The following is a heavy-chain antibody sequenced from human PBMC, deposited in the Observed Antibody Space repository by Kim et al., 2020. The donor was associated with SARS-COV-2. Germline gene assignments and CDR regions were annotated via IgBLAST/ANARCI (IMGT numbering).Heavy chain of an antibody. J-gene: IGHJ4*02. V-gene: IGHV3-72*01. CDR3: ARVYYDSSGNDY. D-gene: IGHD3-22*01. Sequence: EYAAAVKGRFTISRDDSKNSLYLQMNSLKTEDTAVYYCARVYYDSSGNDYWGQGTLVTVSS.